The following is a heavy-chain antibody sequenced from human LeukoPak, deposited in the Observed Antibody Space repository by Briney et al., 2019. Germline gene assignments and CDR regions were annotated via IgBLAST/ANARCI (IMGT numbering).Heavy chain of an antibody. J-gene: IGHJ2*01. CDR1: GFTFCSYT. D-gene: IGHD1-26*01. CDR3: ARGSESYGRQEINWYFDL. Sequence: GGSPRLSCAASGFTFCSYTMHWVRQAPGKGRGWGAVISYEGSNKYCGDCEKGRFTISRDNSKNTLYLQVNSLRAENTAVYYCARGSESYGRQEINWYFDLWGRGTLVTVSS. CDR2: ISYEGSNK. V-gene: IGHV3-30*04.